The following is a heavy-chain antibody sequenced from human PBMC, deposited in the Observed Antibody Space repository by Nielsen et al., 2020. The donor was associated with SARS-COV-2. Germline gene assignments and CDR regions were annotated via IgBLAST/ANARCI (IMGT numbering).Heavy chain of an antibody. D-gene: IGHD6-6*01. J-gene: IGHJ6*02. CDR1: GGSISSGDYY. CDR2: IYYSGST. V-gene: IGHV4-30-4*01. Sequence: SETLSLTCTVSGGSISSGDYYWSWIRQPPGKGLEWIGYIYYSGSTYYNPSLKSRVTISVDTSKNQFSLKLSSVTAADTAVYYCATVYSSSSYYYYYGMDVWGQGTTVTVSS. CDR3: ATVYSSSSYYYYYGMDV.